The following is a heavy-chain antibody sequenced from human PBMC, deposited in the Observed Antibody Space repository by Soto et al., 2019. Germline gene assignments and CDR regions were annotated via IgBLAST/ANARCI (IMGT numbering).Heavy chain of an antibody. J-gene: IGHJ3*02. CDR1: GFTFSSYA. Sequence: GGSLRLSCAASGFTFSSYAMSWVRQAPGKGLGWVSAISGSGGSTYSADSVKGRFTISRDNSKNTLYLQMNSLRAEDTAVYYCAKLVDHYDSSGYIWGQGTMVTVSS. CDR3: AKLVDHYDSSGYI. D-gene: IGHD3-22*01. CDR2: ISGSGGST. V-gene: IGHV3-23*01.